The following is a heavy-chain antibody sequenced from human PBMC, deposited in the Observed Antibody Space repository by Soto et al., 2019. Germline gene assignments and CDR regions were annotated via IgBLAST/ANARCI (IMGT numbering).Heavy chain of an antibody. D-gene: IGHD2-15*01. V-gene: IGHV4-31*02. CDR1: GGSISSGGYY. CDR3: ASSYCSGGSCYKGAFDI. CDR2: IYYSGST. Sequence: TSETLSLTCTVSGGSISSGGYYWIWIRHHPGKGLEWIGYIYYSGSTYYNPSLKSRVTISVDTSKNQFSLKLSSVTAADTAVYYCASSYCSGGSCYKGAFDIWGQGTMVTVSS. J-gene: IGHJ3*02.